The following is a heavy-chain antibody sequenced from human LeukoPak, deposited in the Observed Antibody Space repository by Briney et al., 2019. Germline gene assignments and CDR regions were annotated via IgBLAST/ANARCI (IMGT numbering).Heavy chain of an antibody. CDR1: GGTFSSYA. D-gene: IGHD3-22*01. J-gene: IGHJ4*02. V-gene: IGHV1-69*05. Sequence: SVKVSCKASGGTFSSYAISWVRQAPGHGLEWMGRIIPIFGIANYAQKTQGRVTITTDESTSPAYMELSSLRSEDTAVYYCERVRYYDSSGYVDYWGQGTLVTVSS. CDR2: IIPIFGIA. CDR3: ERVRYYDSSGYVDY.